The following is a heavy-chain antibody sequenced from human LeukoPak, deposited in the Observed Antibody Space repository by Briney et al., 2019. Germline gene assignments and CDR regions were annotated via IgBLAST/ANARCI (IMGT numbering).Heavy chain of an antibody. CDR1: GFTFSIYG. D-gene: IGHD6-19*01. J-gene: IGHJ4*02. Sequence: GGCLRLSCALSGFTFSIYGMLWVRQAPGRGREGGGFIRYDGSNKYYADSVEGRFTNTRDNSKNTLYLQMNSLRAEDTAVYCCAREYSSGQRIYFDYWGQGTLVTVSS. CDR3: AREYSSGQRIYFDY. CDR2: IRYDGSNK. V-gene: IGHV3-30*02.